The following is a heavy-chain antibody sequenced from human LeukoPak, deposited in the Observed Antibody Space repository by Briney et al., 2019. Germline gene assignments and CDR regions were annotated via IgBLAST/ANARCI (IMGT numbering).Heavy chain of an antibody. V-gene: IGHV4-4*02. J-gene: IGHJ6*02. CDR1: GGSISSNNW. CDR2: IHYSGST. D-gene: IGHD2/OR15-2a*01. Sequence: SGTLSLTCAVSGGSISSNNWWSWVRQSPGKGLEWIGEIHYSGSTNYNPSLKSRVTISVDKSKSQFSLNLSSVTAADTAVYYCARDSRYNEYYYYGMDVWGQGTTVTVS. CDR3: ARDSRYNEYYYYGMDV.